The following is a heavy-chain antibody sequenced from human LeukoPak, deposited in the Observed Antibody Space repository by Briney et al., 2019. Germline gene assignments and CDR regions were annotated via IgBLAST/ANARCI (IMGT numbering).Heavy chain of an antibody. V-gene: IGHV4-61*08. Sequence: SETLSLTCTVSGGSISSGDYYWSWIRQPPGKGLEWIGYIYYSGSTNYNPSLKSRVTISVDTSKNQFSLKLSSVTAADTAVYYCARGAKYYDFWSGYNWFDPWGQGTLVTVSS. J-gene: IGHJ5*02. CDR1: GGSISSGDYY. D-gene: IGHD3-3*01. CDR3: ARGAKYYDFWSGYNWFDP. CDR2: IYYSGST.